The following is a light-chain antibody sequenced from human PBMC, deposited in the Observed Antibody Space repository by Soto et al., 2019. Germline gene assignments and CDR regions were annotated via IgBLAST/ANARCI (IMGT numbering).Light chain of an antibody. CDR2: WAS. V-gene: IGKV4-1*01. J-gene: IGKJ2*01. CDR3: QQYYSTPPL. Sequence: DIVMTQSPDSLAVSLGERATINCKSSQSVLYSSNNKNYLAWYQQKPGQPPKLLIYWASTRESGVPDRFSGSGSGTDFTLTISSLQAEDVAVYYGQQYYSTPPLFGQGTKLEIK. CDR1: QSVLYSSNNKNY.